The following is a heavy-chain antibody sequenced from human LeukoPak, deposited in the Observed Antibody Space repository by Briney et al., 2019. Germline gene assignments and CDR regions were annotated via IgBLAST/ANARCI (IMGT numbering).Heavy chain of an antibody. CDR2: ISYDGSEK. D-gene: IGHD2-21*02. J-gene: IGHJ4*02. CDR3: AKDLLAVTAPKAYFDF. V-gene: IGHV3-30*18. Sequence: GGSLRLSCTVCGFIFSSSGIHWVRQDPGKGLVWVAGISYDGSEKYYAESVKGRFTISRDYSKTTVYLQMNSLEIEDTAVYYCAKDLLAVTAPKAYFDFWGQGTLVTLSS. CDR1: GFIFSSSG.